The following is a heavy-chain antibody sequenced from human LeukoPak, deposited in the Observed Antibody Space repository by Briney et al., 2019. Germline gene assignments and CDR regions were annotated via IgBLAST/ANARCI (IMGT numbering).Heavy chain of an antibody. J-gene: IGHJ4*02. V-gene: IGHV3-23*01. D-gene: IGHD4-23*01. Sequence: GGSLRLSCAASGFIFTGYFMSWVRQAPGKGLEWVSAISGSGGSTYYADSVKGRFTISRDNSKNTLYLQMNSLRAEDTAVYYCARATTVDYFDYWGQGTLVTVSS. CDR1: GFIFTGYF. CDR3: ARATTVDYFDY. CDR2: ISGSGGST.